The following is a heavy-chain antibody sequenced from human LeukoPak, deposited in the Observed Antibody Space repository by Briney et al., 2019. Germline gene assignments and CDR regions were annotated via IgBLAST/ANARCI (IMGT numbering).Heavy chain of an antibody. D-gene: IGHD5-12*01. Sequence: PGRSLRLSCAASGFTFSSYGMHWVRQAPGKGLEWVAVIWYDGSNKYYADSVKGRFTISRDNSKNTLYLQMNSLRAEDTAVYYCAKDAYSGYDPFDYWGQGTLVTVSS. V-gene: IGHV3-33*06. CDR1: GFTFSSYG. J-gene: IGHJ4*02. CDR3: AKDAYSGYDPFDY. CDR2: IWYDGSNK.